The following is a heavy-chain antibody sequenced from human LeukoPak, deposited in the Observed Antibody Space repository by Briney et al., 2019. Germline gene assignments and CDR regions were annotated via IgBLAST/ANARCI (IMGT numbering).Heavy chain of an antibody. CDR3: AREGPIVGATHLVDY. J-gene: IGHJ4*02. CDR1: GYTFTDYY. D-gene: IGHD1-26*01. V-gene: IGHV1-2*02. CDR2: ISPNSGGT. Sequence: ASVKVSCKASGYTFTDYYMHWVRQAPGQGLEWMGWISPNSGGTNYAQKFQGRVTMTRDTSISTAYMELSRLRSDDTAVYYCAREGPIVGATHLVDYWGQGTLVTVSS.